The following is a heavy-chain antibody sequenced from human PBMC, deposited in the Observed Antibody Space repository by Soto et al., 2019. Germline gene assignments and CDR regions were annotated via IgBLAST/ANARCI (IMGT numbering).Heavy chain of an antibody. CDR3: AGSPTVTTIFDY. Sequence: SETLSLTCAVYGGSFSGYYWSWIRQPPGKGLEWIGEINHSGSTNYNPSPKGRVTISVDTSKNQFSLKLSSVTAADTAVYYCAGSPTVTTIFDYWGQGTLVTVSS. J-gene: IGHJ4*02. V-gene: IGHV4-34*01. CDR1: GGSFSGYY. CDR2: INHSGST. D-gene: IGHD4-17*01.